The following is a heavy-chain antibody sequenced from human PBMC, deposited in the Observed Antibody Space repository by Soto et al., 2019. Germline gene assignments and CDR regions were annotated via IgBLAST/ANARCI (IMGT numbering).Heavy chain of an antibody. V-gene: IGHV4-34*01. D-gene: IGHD3-3*01. CDR2: INHTGGT. CDR1: GGSFSGYY. Sequence: SETLALTCAIYGGSFSGYYWSGIRQRPGKGLEWIGEINHTGGTHYNPSLKSRVTMSVDTSKNQFSLRLSSVTAADTAIYYCATRITVFGLLIPPFDPWGQGTQVTVSS. J-gene: IGHJ5*02. CDR3: ATRITVFGLLIPPFDP.